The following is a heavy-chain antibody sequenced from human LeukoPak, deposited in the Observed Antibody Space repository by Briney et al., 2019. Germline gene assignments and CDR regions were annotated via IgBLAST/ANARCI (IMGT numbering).Heavy chain of an antibody. CDR1: GGSITGSH. CDR3: ARGAYSFDF. V-gene: IGHV4-4*07. CDR2: IYSSGTT. J-gene: IGHJ4*02. Sequence: SETLSLTCTVAGGSITGSHWSWLRQSAGKGLEWIGRIYSSGTTNYNPSLKSRVTMSLDTSKNQFSLRLSSVTAADTAVYYCARGAYSFDFWGQGALVTVSS.